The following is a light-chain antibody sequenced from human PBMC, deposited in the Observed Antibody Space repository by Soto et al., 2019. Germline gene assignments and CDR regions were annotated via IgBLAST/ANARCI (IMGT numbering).Light chain of an antibody. J-gene: IGKJ1*01. Sequence: DIQMTQSPSTLSASVGGGVPITCRASQSVGTWVAWYQQKPGKAPQILILGASNLESGVPSRFSGSGSGTEFTLTISSLQPDDFAAYYCQQYSTLWTLGQGTKVDIK. CDR3: QQYSTLWT. V-gene: IGKV1-5*01. CDR1: QSVGTW. CDR2: GAS.